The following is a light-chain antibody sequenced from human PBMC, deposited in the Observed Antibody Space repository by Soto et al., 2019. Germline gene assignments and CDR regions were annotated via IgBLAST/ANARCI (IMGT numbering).Light chain of an antibody. CDR1: QSVSSTY. V-gene: IGKV3-20*01. J-gene: IGKJ1*01. Sequence: EIVLTQSPGTLSLSPGERATLSCRASQSVSSTYLAWYQQKPGQAPRLLIYSASSRATDIPDRFSGSGSGTDFTLTISRLEPEDFAVYYGQQYGSSPWTFGQGTKVEIK. CDR3: QQYGSSPWT. CDR2: SAS.